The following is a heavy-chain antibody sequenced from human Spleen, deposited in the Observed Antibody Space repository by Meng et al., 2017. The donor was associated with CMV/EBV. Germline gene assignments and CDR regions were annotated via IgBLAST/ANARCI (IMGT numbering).Heavy chain of an antibody. CDR3: ARSMGVAARWWFDP. CDR1: GGSISSSNW. D-gene: IGHD6-6*01. Sequence: VSGGSISSSNWWSWVRQPPGKGLEWIGEIYHSGSTNYNPSLKSRVTISVDKSKNQFSLKLSSVTAADTAVYYCARSMGVAARWWFDPWGQGTLVTVSS. CDR2: IYHSGST. J-gene: IGHJ5*02. V-gene: IGHV4-4*02.